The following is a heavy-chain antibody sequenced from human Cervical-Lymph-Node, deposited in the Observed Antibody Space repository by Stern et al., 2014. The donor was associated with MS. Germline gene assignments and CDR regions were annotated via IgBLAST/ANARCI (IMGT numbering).Heavy chain of an antibody. CDR3: ARGELKEGLVRGMDV. Sequence: VQLVESGAEVKKPGSSVKVSCKASGGTFSSYAISWVRQAPGPGLERMGGFIPIFGTANYAQKFQGRVTITADESTSTAYMELSSLRSEDTAVYYCARGELKEGLVRGMDVWGQGTTVTVSS. CDR2: FIPIFGTA. J-gene: IGHJ6*02. CDR1: GGTFSSYA. D-gene: IGHD1-26*01. V-gene: IGHV1-69*01.